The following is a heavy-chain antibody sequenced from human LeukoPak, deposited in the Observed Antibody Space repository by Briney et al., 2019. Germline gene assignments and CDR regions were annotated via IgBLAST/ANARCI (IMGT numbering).Heavy chain of an antibody. V-gene: IGHV3-74*01. CDR3: ASGELDSLYYFDY. D-gene: IGHD1-1*01. J-gene: IGHJ4*02. CDR2: IHGDGIST. Sequence: GGSLRLSCAASGFTFSTYWMHWVRQAPGKGLVWVSRIHGDGISTTYADSVKGRFTISRDNAKNMLYLQMNSLRAEDTAVYYCASGELDSLYYFDYWGQGTLVTVSS. CDR1: GFTFSTYW.